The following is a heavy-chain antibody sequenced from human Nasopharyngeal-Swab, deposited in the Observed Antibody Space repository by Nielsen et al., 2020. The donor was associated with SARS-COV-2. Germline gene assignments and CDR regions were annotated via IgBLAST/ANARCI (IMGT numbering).Heavy chain of an antibody. D-gene: IGHD3-10*01. Sequence: GGSLRLSCAASGFTFSSYSMNWVRQAPGKGLEWVSYISSSSSTIYYADSVKGRFTISRDNAKNSLHLQMNSLRDEDTAVYYCARQVVRGEYYYYGMDVWGQGTTVTVSS. CDR2: ISSSSSTI. V-gene: IGHV3-48*02. J-gene: IGHJ6*02. CDR1: GFTFSSYS. CDR3: ARQVVRGEYYYYGMDV.